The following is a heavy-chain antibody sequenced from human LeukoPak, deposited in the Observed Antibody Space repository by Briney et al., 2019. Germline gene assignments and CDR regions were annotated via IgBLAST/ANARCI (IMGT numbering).Heavy chain of an antibody. J-gene: IGHJ4*02. Sequence: GGSLRLSCAASGFTFSSYAMSWVRQAPGKGLEWVSAISGSGGSTYYADSVKGRFTISRDNSKNTLYLQMNSLRAEDTAVYYCTTVLQTISDHFWGQGTLVTVSS. CDR2: ISGSGGST. V-gene: IGHV3-23*01. CDR1: GFTFSSYA. CDR3: TTVLQTISDHF. D-gene: IGHD3-3*01.